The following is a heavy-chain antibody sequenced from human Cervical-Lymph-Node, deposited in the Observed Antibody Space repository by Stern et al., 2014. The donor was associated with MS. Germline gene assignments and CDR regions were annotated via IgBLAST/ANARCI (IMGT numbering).Heavy chain of an antibody. CDR2: ISTAGGTT. J-gene: IGHJ5*02. CDR3: AKKSGSGWYYVS. Sequence: EVQLVESGGGLVQPGGSLRLPCAASGFTFSTYDMSWVRRAPGKGPQFVSAISTAGGTTYYADSVKGRFTISRDNSKNTLYLQMNSLRAEDTAVYYCAKKSGSGWYYVSWGQGSLVTVSS. CDR1: GFTFSTYD. D-gene: IGHD6-19*01. V-gene: IGHV3-23*04.